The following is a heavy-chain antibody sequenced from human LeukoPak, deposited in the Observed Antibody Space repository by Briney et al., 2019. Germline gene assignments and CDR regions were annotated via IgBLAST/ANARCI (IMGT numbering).Heavy chain of an antibody. J-gene: IGHJ4*02. Sequence: SETLSLTCTVSGGSISSYYWSWIRQPPGKGLEWIGEINHSGSTNYNPSLKSRVTISVDTSKNQFSLKLSSVTAADTAVYYCAREVSGSRVRACDYWGQGTLVTVSS. CDR1: GGSISSYY. CDR3: AREVSGSRVRACDY. D-gene: IGHD3-3*01. CDR2: INHSGST. V-gene: IGHV4-34*01.